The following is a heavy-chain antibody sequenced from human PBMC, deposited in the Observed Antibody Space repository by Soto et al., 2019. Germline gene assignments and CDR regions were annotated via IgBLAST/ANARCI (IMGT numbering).Heavy chain of an antibody. CDR3: ARDGGGATFFDY. CDR1: GFSFGSYA. CDR2: ISGSDGKT. Sequence: GGSLRLSCAASGFSFGSYALSWVRQAPGKGLEWVSTISGSDGKTFYADSVKGRFTISRDNSKNTLYLQMNSLRAEDTAVYYCARDGGGATFFDYWGQGTLVTVSS. D-gene: IGHD1-26*01. V-gene: IGHV3-23*01. J-gene: IGHJ4*02.